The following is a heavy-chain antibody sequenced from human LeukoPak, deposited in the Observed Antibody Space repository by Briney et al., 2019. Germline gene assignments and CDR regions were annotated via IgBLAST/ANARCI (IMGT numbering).Heavy chain of an antibody. J-gene: IGHJ4*02. D-gene: IGHD4-17*01. CDR1: GYTFTSYG. Sequence: ASVKVSCKASGYTFTSYGISWVRQAPGQGLEWMGWINPNSGGTNYAQKFQGRVTMTRDTSISTAYMELSRLRSDDTAVYYCARLLVTTNPDYWGQGTLVTVSS. CDR2: INPNSGGT. V-gene: IGHV1-2*02. CDR3: ARLLVTTNPDY.